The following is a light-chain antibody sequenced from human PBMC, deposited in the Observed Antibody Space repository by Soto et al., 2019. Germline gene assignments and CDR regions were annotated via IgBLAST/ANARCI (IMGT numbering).Light chain of an antibody. J-gene: IGKJ1*01. CDR1: QSIRSN. V-gene: IGKV3-15*01. Sequence: EIVITQSPATLSVSPGKRATLSCRRSQSIRSNLAWYQQRPGQAPRLLMYGASTRADGIPARFTGSGSGTEFTLTISSLQSEDFAVYYCQQYHIWPPWTSGQGTKVDIK. CDR2: GAS. CDR3: QQYHIWPPWT.